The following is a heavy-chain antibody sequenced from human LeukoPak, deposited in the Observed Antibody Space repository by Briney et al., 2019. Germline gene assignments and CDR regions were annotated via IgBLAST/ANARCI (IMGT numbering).Heavy chain of an antibody. CDR1: GASVSSNSAA. Sequence: SQTLSLTCAISGASVSSNSAAWNWIRQSPSRGLEWLGRTYYRSNWYNDYAVSMRSRVSIRPDTSKNQFSLQLNSVTPEDTAVYYCARGYSSGIDYWGQGNLGTVSS. CDR3: ARGYSSGIDY. V-gene: IGHV6-1*01. D-gene: IGHD6-19*01. CDR2: TYYRSNWYN. J-gene: IGHJ4*02.